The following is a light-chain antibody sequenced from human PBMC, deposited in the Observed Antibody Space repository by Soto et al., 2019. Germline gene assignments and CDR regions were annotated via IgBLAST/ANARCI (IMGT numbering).Light chain of an antibody. CDR3: QSYDSSLSGSG. CDR2: GNS. V-gene: IGLV1-40*01. J-gene: IGLJ1*01. Sequence: QSVLTQPPSVSGAPGQRVTISCTGSSSNIGAGYDVHWYQPLPGTAPKLLIYGNSNRPSGVPDRFSGSKSGTSASLAITGLQAEDEADYYCQSYDSSLSGSGFGTGTKLTVL. CDR1: SSNIGAGYD.